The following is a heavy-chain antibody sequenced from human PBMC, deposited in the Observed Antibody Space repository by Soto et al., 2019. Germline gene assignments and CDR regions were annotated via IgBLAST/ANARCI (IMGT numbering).Heavy chain of an antibody. CDR2: INHSGST. J-gene: IGHJ4*02. CDR1: GDTISTGGYT. D-gene: IGHD2-2*01. CDR3: ARSSTSANYFDY. V-gene: IGHV4-30-2*01. Sequence: SETLSLTCDVSGDTISTGGYTWAWIRQPPGKALEWIGEINHSGSTNYNPSLKSRVTISVDTSKNQFSLKLTSVTAADTAVYYCARSSTSANYFDYWGQGTLVTVSS.